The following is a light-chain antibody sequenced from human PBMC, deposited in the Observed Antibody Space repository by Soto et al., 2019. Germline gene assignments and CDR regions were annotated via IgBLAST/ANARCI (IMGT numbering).Light chain of an antibody. CDR1: QSVSSN. J-gene: IGKJ1*01. CDR2: GAS. CDR3: HQYGYSWT. V-gene: IGKV3-15*01. Sequence: MVMTQSPATLSVSPGERATLSCRASQSVSSNLAWYQQKPGQAPRLLIYGASTRATGIPARFSGSGSGTEFTLTISSLQSEDFAVYYCHQYGYSWTFGQGTKVDIK.